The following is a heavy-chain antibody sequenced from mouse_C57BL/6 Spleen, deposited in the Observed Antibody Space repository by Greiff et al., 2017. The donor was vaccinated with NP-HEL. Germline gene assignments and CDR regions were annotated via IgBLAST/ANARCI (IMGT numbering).Heavy chain of an antibody. Sequence: QVQLQQSGPELVKPGASVKISCKASGYTFTDSYINWVKQRPGQGLEWIGWIYPGSGNTKYTAKFKGKATLTVDTSSSTAYMQLSGLTSGGSAVYFCARRGGYSSSSWYFDVWGTGTTVTVSS. V-gene: IGHV1-84*01. CDR3: ARRGGYSSSSWYFDV. CDR2: IYPGSGNT. D-gene: IGHD1-1*01. J-gene: IGHJ1*03. CDR1: GYTFTDSY.